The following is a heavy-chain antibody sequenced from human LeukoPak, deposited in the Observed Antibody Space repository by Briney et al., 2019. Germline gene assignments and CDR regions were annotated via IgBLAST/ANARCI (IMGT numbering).Heavy chain of an antibody. CDR1: GFTFSSYG. Sequence: PGGSLRLSCAASGFTFSSYGMHWVRQAPGKGLEWVAVISYDGSNKYYADSVKGRFTISRDNSKNTLYLQMNSLRAEDTAVYYCARVLTDSSSWYWGNWFDPWGQGTLVTVSS. CDR2: ISYDGSNK. CDR3: ARVLTDSSSWYWGNWFDP. J-gene: IGHJ5*02. D-gene: IGHD6-13*01. V-gene: IGHV3-30*03.